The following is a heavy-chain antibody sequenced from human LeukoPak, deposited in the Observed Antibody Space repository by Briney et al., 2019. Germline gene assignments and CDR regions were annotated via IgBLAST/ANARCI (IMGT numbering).Heavy chain of an antibody. D-gene: IGHD3-16*02. J-gene: IGHJ4*02. CDR1: GGSISSSSYY. Sequence: SETLSLTCTVSGGSISSSSYYWGWIRQPPGKGLEWIGSIYYSGSTYYNPSLKSRVTISVDTSKNQFSLKLSSVTAADTAVYYCARRKVMITFGGVIVIPGFDYWGQGTLVTVSS. CDR3: ARRKVMITFGGVIVIPGFDY. V-gene: IGHV4-39*07. CDR2: IYYSGST.